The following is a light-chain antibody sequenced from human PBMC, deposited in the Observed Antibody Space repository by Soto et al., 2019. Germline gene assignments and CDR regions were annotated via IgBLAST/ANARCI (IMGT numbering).Light chain of an antibody. CDR3: QQYVAFPFT. CDR1: QSLSSS. J-gene: IGKJ2*01. V-gene: IGKV1-5*03. Sequence: DIQMTQSPSTLSASIGDRVTITCRASQSLSSSLAWYQQKPGKAPNLLIYKASSLQSGVPSRFSGSGSGTEFTLTISGLQADDFATYYCQQYVAFPFTFGQGTKVEIQ. CDR2: KAS.